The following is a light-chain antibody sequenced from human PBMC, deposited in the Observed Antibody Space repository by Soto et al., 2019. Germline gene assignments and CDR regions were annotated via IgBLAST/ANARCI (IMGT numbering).Light chain of an antibody. CDR1: SSDVGGYNY. J-gene: IGLJ1*01. V-gene: IGLV2-14*03. CDR2: DVS. CDR3: NSYTSSSTHV. Sequence: SVLTRPAYVSSSHRHSITIIKTETSSDVGGYNYVSWYQQHPGKAPKLIISDVSNRPSGVPNRFSGSKSGNTASLTISGLQAEDEADYYCNSYTSSSTHVFGTGTKVTVL.